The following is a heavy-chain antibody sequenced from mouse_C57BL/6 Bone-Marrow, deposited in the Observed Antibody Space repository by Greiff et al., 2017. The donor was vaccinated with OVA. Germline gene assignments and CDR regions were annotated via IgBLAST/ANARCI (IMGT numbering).Heavy chain of an antibody. CDR2: ISDGGSYT. D-gene: IGHD2-2*01. J-gene: IGHJ2*01. Sequence: EVQLVESGGGLVKPGGSLKLSCAASGFTFSSYAMSWVRQTPEKRLEWVATISDGGSYTYYPDSVKGRFTISRDNAKNTLYLQMSSLKSEDTAMYYCARRYGYDLDYWGQGTTLTVSS. V-gene: IGHV5-6*01. CDR3: ARRYGYDLDY. CDR1: GFTFSSYA.